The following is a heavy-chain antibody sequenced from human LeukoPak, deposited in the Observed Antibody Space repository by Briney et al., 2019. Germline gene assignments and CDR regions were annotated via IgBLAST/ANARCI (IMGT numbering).Heavy chain of an antibody. V-gene: IGHV3-30*04. D-gene: IGHD3-22*01. CDR2: ISYDGSNK. CDR1: GFTFSSYA. CDR3: ARDGEAYYYDSSGYFDY. Sequence: GRSLRLSCAASGFTFSSYAMHWVRQAPGKGLEWVAVISYDGSNKYYADSVKGRFTISRDNSKNTLYLQMNSLRAEDTAVYYCARDGEAYYYDSSGYFDYWGQGTLVTVSS. J-gene: IGHJ4*02.